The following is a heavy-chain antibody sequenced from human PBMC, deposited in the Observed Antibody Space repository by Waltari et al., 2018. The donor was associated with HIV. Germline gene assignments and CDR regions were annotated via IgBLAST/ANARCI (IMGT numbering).Heavy chain of an antibody. J-gene: IGHJ4*02. Sequence: QVQLVESGGGVVQPGRSLRLSCAASGFTFSSYGMHWVRQAPGKGLEWVAVIWYDGSNKYYADSVKGRFTISRDNSKNTLYLQMNSLRAEDTAVYYCARGLSGGYFDYWGQGTLVTVSS. CDR3: ARGLSGGYFDY. CDR1: GFTFSSYG. V-gene: IGHV3-33*01. CDR2: IWYDGSNK. D-gene: IGHD3-10*01.